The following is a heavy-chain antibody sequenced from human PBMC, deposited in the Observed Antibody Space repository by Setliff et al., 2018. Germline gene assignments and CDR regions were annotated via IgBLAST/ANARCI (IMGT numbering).Heavy chain of an antibody. CDR2: VHHSGTT. J-gene: IGHJ5*02. Sequence: SETLSLTCAVYGVPLSGHYWTWVRQTPGKGLEWIGEVHHSGTTNYNPSVKSRVTISVDKSKNQFSLSLRSVTAADTAVYYCATDGPVLNGDYISWGQGTLVTVSS. V-gene: IGHV4-34*01. CDR3: ATDGPVLNGDYIS. CDR1: GVPLSGHY. D-gene: IGHD3-10*01.